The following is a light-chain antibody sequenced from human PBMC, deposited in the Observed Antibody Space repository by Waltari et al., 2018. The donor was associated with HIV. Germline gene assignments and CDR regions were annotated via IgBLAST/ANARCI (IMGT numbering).Light chain of an antibody. CDR2: SDN. J-gene: IGLJ2*01. CDR3: GAWDDSLNGRV. CDR1: RSNIGPNT. V-gene: IGLV1-44*01. Sequence: QSVLPQPPSASGTPGQRVTISCSGRRSNIGPNTVNWYQQFPGTAPKLLIYSDNQRPSGVPDRFSGSKSDTSASLAISGLQSEDEADYYCGAWDDSLNGRVFGGGTKLTVL.